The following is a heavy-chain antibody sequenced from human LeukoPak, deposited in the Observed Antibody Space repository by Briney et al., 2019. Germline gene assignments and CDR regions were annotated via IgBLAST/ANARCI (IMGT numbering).Heavy chain of an antibody. V-gene: IGHV2-70*01. CDR2: IDWDDDK. CDR1: GFSLSARGMC. CDR3: ARALGIGASSAVYYGLDV. Sequence: SGPTLVKPTQTLTLTCTFSGFSLSARGMCVSWIRQPPGKALEWLALIDWDDDKYYSTSLKTRLTISKDTSKNQVVLTMTNMDPVDTATYFCARALGIGASSAVYYGLDVWGRGTTVTVSS. J-gene: IGHJ6*02. D-gene: IGHD7-27*01.